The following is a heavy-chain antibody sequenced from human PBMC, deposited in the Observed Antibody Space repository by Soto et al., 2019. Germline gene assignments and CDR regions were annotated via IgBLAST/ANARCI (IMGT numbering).Heavy chain of an antibody. J-gene: IGHJ4*02. D-gene: IGHD2-15*01. CDR3: ARSGVVAAIFDY. V-gene: IGHV4-30-4*01. CDR2: IYYSGST. Sequence: QVQLQESGPGLVKPSQTLSLTCTVSGGSISSGDYYWSWIRQPPGKGLEWIGYIYYSGSTYYNPALKSRVNISVDTSKNHFSLKLSSVTAADTAVYYCARSGVVAAIFDYWGQGPLVTVSS. CDR1: GGSISSGDYY.